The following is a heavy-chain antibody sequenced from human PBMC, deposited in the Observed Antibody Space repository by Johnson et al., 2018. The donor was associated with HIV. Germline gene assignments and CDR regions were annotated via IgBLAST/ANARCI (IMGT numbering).Heavy chain of an antibody. D-gene: IGHD3-9*01. V-gene: IGHV3-30*04. CDR1: GFTFSTYA. CDR2: ISYDGSNK. Sequence: QVQLVESEGCVVQPGRSLRLSCAASGFTFSTYAMHWVRQTPGKGLEWVAIISYDGSNKYYADSVKGRFTISRDNSNNTLFLQMNTLRTEDTAIYYCARDRGDILTGYTFDAFDIWGQGTKVTVS. J-gene: IGHJ3*02. CDR3: ARDRGDILTGYTFDAFDI.